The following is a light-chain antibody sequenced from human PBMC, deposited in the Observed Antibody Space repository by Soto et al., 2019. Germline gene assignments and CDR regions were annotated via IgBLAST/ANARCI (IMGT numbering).Light chain of an antibody. J-gene: IGKJ1*01. Sequence: DIQMTQSPSTLSASVGDRVTITCRASQSISSWLAWYQQKPGTAPKLLIYKASTLQSGVPSRFSGSGSGTEFTFTISSLQPDDFATYYCQQYSDNWTFGQGTKVE. CDR1: QSISSW. CDR2: KAS. V-gene: IGKV1-5*03. CDR3: QQYSDNWT.